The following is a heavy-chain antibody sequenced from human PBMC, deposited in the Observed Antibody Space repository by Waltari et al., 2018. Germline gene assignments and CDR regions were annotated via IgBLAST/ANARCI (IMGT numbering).Heavy chain of an antibody. CDR1: GYPFTGYY. J-gene: IGHJ4*02. CDR3: ARDHQWIQLKTGFDY. Sequence: QVQLVQSGAEVKKPGASVKVSCKASGYPFTGYYMHWVRQAPGQGLEWMGGINPNSGGTNYAQKFQGRVTMTRDTSISTAYMELSRLRSDDTAVYYCARDHQWIQLKTGFDYWGQGTLVTVSS. V-gene: IGHV1-2*02. CDR2: INPNSGGT. D-gene: IGHD5-18*01.